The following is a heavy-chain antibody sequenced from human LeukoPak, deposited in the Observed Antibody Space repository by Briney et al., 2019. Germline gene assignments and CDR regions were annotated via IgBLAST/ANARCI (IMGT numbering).Heavy chain of an antibody. J-gene: IGHJ4*02. V-gene: IGHV3-23*01. D-gene: IGHD6-6*01. CDR3: AKDPGSSSFLYYFDY. CDR2: ISGSGGST. CDR1: GFTFSSYA. Sequence: PGGSLRLSCAASGFTFSSYAMSWVRQAPGKGLEWVSAISGSGGSTYYADSAKGRFTISRDNSKNTLYLQMNSLRAEDTAVYYCAKDPGSSSFLYYFDYWGQGTLVTVSS.